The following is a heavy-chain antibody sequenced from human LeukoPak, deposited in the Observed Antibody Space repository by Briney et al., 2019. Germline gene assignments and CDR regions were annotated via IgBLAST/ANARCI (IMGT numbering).Heavy chain of an antibody. CDR2: ISGSGGST. V-gene: IGHV3-23*01. CDR3: AKAEDSSGYYYPDY. J-gene: IGHJ4*02. D-gene: IGHD3-22*01. Sequence: AGGSLRLSCAASGFTFSSYAMSWVRQAPGKGLEWVSAISGSGGSTYYADSVKGRFTISRDNSKNTLCLQMNSLRAEDTAVYYCAKAEDSSGYYYPDYWGQGTLVTVSS. CDR1: GFTFSSYA.